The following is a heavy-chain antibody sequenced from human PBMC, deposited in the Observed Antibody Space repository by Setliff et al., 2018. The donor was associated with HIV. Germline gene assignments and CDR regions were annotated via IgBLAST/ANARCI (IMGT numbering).Heavy chain of an antibody. J-gene: IGHJ4*02. Sequence: GASVKVSCKISGYTLAGLAIHWVRPAPGKGLEWMGGFDPEDGERINAEKFQGRVTMTADTSTDTAYMALSSLTSEDTAVYYCATDPGRKITFGGVIVNPDYWGQGTLVTVSS. CDR2: FDPEDGER. D-gene: IGHD3-16*02. CDR1: GYTLAGLA. V-gene: IGHV1-24*01. CDR3: ATDPGRKITFGGVIVNPDY.